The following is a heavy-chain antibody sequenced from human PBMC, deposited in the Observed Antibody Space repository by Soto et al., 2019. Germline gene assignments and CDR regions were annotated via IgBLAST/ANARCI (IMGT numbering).Heavy chain of an antibody. CDR2: IKSKTDGGTT. V-gene: IGHV3-15*07. CDR3: ARARGYSYGPYYYYGMDV. Sequence: GGSLRLSCAASGFTFSNAWMNWVRQAPGKELEWVGRIKSKTDGGTTDYDAPVKGRFTISRDDSKNTLYLQMNSLKTEDTAVYYCARARGYSYGPYYYYGMDVWGQGTTVTVSS. J-gene: IGHJ6*02. CDR1: GFTFSNAW. D-gene: IGHD5-18*01.